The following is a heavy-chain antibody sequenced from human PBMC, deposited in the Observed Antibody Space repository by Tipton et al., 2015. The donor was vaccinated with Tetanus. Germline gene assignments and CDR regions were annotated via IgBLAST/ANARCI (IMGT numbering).Heavy chain of an antibody. CDR3: AKKYCSGGSCYSIDY. J-gene: IGHJ4*02. V-gene: IGHV4-61*08. D-gene: IGHD2-15*01. CDR2: VHDSGRT. CDR1: GVSVRSGVYD. Sequence: TLSLTCTVSGVSVRSGVYDWQWIRQPPGQGLEWIGYVHDSGRTNKSPSLKSRATLSIDRSKNQFSLRLTSVTAEDTAVYYCAKKYCSGGSCYSIDYWGQGTLVTVSS.